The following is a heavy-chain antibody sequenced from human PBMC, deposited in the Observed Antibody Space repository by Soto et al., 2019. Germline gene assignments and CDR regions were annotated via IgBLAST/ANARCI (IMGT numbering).Heavy chain of an antibody. V-gene: IGHV4-31*03. CDR1: GGSISSGGYY. CDR2: IYYSGST. Sequence: SETLSLTCTVSGGSISSGGYYWSWIRQHPGKGLEWIGYIYYSGSTYYNPSLKSRVTISVDTSKNQFSLKLSSVTAADTAVYYCARAAPYTANNYYGMDVWGQGTTVTVSS. D-gene: IGHD5-18*01. J-gene: IGHJ6*02. CDR3: ARAAPYTANNYYGMDV.